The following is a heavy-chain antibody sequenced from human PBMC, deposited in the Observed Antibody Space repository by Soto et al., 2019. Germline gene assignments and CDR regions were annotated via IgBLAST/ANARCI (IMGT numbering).Heavy chain of an antibody. Sequence: SVKVSCKASGYTITGYYMHWVRQAPGQGLEWMGWINPTSGDTNYAQKFQGRVTMTRDTSISTAYMELSRLTSDDTAVYYCAKDRGGGGYSGYGDHYYYFFAMDVWGQGTTVTGSS. V-gene: IGHV1-2*02. CDR3: AKDRGGGGYSGYGDHYYYFFAMDV. J-gene: IGHJ6*02. D-gene: IGHD5-12*01. CDR2: INPTSGDT. CDR1: GYTITGYY.